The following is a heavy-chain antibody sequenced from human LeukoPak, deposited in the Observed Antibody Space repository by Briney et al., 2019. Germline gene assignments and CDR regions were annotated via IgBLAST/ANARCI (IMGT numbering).Heavy chain of an antibody. CDR1: SGSISSSNW. CDR2: IYHTGTT. J-gene: IGHJ5*02. Sequence: SGTLSLTCAVSSGSISSSNWWSWVRQPPGKGLEWIGEIYHTGTTNYNPYLKSRVTISVDKSKNQFSLKLSSVTAADTAVYYCATGGHRGWFDPWGQGTLVTVSS. D-gene: IGHD1-1*01. CDR3: ATGGHRGWFDP. V-gene: IGHV4-4*02.